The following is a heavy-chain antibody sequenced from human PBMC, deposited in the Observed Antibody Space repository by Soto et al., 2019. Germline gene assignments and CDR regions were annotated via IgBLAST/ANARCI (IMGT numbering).Heavy chain of an antibody. CDR1: GYTLTEFS. CDR2: FDPEDGET. CDR3: ATFKQSGSYYAGYYYYGMDV. V-gene: IGHV1-24*01. J-gene: IGHJ6*02. Sequence: QVQLVQSGAEVKKPGASVKVSCKVSGYTLTEFSMHWVRQAPGKGLEWMGGFDPEDGETIYAQKFQGRVTMTEDTSTGTAYMELSSLRSEDTAVYYCATFKQSGSYYAGYYYYGMDVWGQGTTVTVSS. D-gene: IGHD1-26*01.